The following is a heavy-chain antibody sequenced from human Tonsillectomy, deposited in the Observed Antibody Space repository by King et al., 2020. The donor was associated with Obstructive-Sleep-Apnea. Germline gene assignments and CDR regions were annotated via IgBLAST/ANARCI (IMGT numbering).Heavy chain of an antibody. J-gene: IGHJ4*02. CDR1: GFAFSDHY. CDR2: SRNKDNSYTT. Sequence: QLVQSGGGLVQPGGSLRLSCAASGFAFSDHYMDWVRQAPGEGLEWVCRSRNKDNSYTTQYAASVKGRLTITRDESRNSLYLQMNSLKIEDTAVYYCARVAPYCGGDCYSDYFDYWGQGTLVTVSS. D-gene: IGHD2-21*02. CDR3: ARVAPYCGGDCYSDYFDY. V-gene: IGHV3-72*01.